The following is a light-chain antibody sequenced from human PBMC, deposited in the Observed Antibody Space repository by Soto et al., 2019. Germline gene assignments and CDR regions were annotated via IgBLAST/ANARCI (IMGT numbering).Light chain of an antibody. CDR3: QQSYSTPFT. CDR1: QSISSH. V-gene: IGKV1-39*01. Sequence: DIQMTQSPTSLSSSVGDRVTITCRASQSISSHLNWYQQKPGKAPQLLIYAASSLQSGVPSRFSGSGSGTDFTLTIISLQPEDFATFYCQQSYSTPFTFGPGTKVDIK. J-gene: IGKJ3*01. CDR2: AAS.